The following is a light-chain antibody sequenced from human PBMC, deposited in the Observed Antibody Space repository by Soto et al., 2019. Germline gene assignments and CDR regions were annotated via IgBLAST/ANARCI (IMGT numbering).Light chain of an antibody. CDR2: AAS. CDR1: QTISTY. V-gene: IGKV1-39*01. Sequence: DLQMTQCPSSLSASVGDRVTITCRASQTISTYLNWYQQNPGKAPKLLIYAASNLQSGVPSRFRGSGSGTDFTLTINSLQPEDFATYYCQHSFNIPYTFGQGTKLEIK. J-gene: IGKJ2*01. CDR3: QHSFNIPYT.